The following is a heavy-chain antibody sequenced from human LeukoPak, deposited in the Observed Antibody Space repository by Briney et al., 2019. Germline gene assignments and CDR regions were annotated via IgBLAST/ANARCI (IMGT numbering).Heavy chain of an antibody. V-gene: IGHV4-39*07. J-gene: IGHJ3*02. D-gene: IGHD3-10*01. CDR1: GGSISSNSFY. CDR2: VYYSGTT. CDR3: ARDWKARGPIGAFDI. Sequence: KPSETLPLTCTVSGGSISSNSFYWGWIRQPPGKGLEWIGGVYYSGTTYYNPSLKSRVTISVDTSKNQFSLKLSSVTAADTAVYYCARDWKARGPIGAFDIWGQGTMVTVSS.